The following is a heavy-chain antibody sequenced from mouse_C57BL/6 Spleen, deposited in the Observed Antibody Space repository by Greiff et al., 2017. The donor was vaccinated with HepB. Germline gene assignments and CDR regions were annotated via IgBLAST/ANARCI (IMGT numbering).Heavy chain of an antibody. Sequence: VKLQESGAELARPGASVKLSCKASGYTFTSYGISWVKQRTGQGLEWIGEIYPRSGNTYYNEKFKGKATLTADKSSSTAYMELRSLTSEDSAVYFCASPFITTVVGYFDVWGTGTTVTVSS. J-gene: IGHJ1*03. D-gene: IGHD1-1*01. CDR2: IYPRSGNT. V-gene: IGHV1-81*01. CDR3: ASPFITTVVGYFDV. CDR1: GYTFTSYG.